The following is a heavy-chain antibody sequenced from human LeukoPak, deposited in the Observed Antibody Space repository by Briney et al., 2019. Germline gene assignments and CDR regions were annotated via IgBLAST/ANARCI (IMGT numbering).Heavy chain of an antibody. CDR1: GGTFSSYA. Sequence: SVKVSCKASGGTFSSYAISWVRQAPGQGLEWMGGIIPIFGTANYAQKFQGRVTITTDESTSTAYMELSSLRSEDTAVYYCAREGGSYVSWFDPWGQGTLVTVSS. CDR3: AREGGSYVSWFDP. J-gene: IGHJ5*02. V-gene: IGHV1-69*05. CDR2: IIPIFGTA. D-gene: IGHD1-26*01.